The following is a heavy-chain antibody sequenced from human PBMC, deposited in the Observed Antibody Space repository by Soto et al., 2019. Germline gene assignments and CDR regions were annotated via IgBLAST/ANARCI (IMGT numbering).Heavy chain of an antibody. CDR1: GDTFNFYP. Sequence: QVQLVQSGAEVKRPGSSVKVSCKASGDTFNFYPINWARQAPGLGLEWMGRVNPIVSMSNYAQKFQGRVTMTADKSTSTAYMELSGLRSEDTAIYYCAGSYGSGYRAFDYWGQGALVTVSS. V-gene: IGHV1-69*02. CDR3: AGSYGSGYRAFDY. CDR2: VNPIVSMS. J-gene: IGHJ4*02. D-gene: IGHD3-10*01.